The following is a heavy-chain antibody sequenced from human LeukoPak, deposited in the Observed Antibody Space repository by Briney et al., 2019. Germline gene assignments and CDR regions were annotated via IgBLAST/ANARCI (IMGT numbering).Heavy chain of an antibody. CDR3: ARVAYSSGWYIFDY. D-gene: IGHD6-19*01. J-gene: IGHJ4*02. Sequence: GGSLRLSCAASGFTFSSYSMNWVRQAPGKGLEWVSSISSSSSYIYYADSVKGRFTISRDNAKNSLYLQMNSLRAEDTAVYYCARVAYSSGWYIFDYWGQETLVTVSS. V-gene: IGHV3-21*01. CDR1: GFTFSSYS. CDR2: ISSSSSYI.